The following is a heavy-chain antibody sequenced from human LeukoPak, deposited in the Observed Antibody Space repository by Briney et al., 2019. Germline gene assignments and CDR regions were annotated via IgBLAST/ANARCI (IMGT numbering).Heavy chain of an antibody. CDR1: GFTFSGSW. CDR3: ARDPAYGALDY. D-gene: IGHD4-17*01. CDR2: ISPDGKTK. V-gene: IGHV3-7*01. Sequence: GGSPRLSCAASGFTFSGSWMTWVRQATGRGLQWVGNISPDGKTKNYVDSVKGRFTISRDNARNSLYLQINSLRVEDTSVYYCARDPAYGALDYWGQGTLVTVSP. J-gene: IGHJ4*02.